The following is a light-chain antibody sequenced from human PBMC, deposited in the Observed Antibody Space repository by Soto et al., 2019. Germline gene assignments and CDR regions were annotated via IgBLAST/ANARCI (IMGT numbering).Light chain of an antibody. CDR2: KAS. V-gene: IGKV1-5*03. Sequence: DIQMTQSPSTLSPSVGDRVTITCRASQSISSWLAWYQQKPGKAPNLLIYKASSLQSGVPSRFSGSGSGTEFTLTISGLQPDDFATYYCQQYNSYPYTFGQGTKLEI. J-gene: IGKJ2*01. CDR3: QQYNSYPYT. CDR1: QSISSW.